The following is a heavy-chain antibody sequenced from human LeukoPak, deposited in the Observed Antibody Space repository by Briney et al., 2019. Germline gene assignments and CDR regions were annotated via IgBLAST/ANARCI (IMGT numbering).Heavy chain of an antibody. CDR1: GFTFSSYA. CDR2: ISYDGSNK. D-gene: IGHD3-22*01. J-gene: IGHJ4*02. CDR3: ARYDYYDGPFDY. Sequence: GGSLRLSCAASGFTFSSYAMHWVRQAPGKGLEWVAVISYDGSNKYYADSVKGRFTISRDNAKNSLYLQMNSLRAEDTAVYYCARYDYYDGPFDYWGQGTLVTVSS. V-gene: IGHV3-30-3*01.